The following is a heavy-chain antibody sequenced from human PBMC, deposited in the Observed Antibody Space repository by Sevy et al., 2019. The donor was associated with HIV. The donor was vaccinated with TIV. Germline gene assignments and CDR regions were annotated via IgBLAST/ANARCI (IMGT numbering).Heavy chain of an antibody. CDR2: MSYNGNS. V-gene: IGHV4-39*01. D-gene: IGHD6-13*01. CDR3: ARRLAAAGGGNEYFQP. J-gene: IGHJ1*01. Sequence: SETLSLTCTVSGGSINNKAYYWAWIRQPPGKGLEWIGSMSYNGNSYYNPSLNCRVPISLDTSKNQFSLRLTFVTAADTAVYYCARRLAAAGGGNEYFQPWGQGTLVTVSS. CDR1: GGSINNKAYY.